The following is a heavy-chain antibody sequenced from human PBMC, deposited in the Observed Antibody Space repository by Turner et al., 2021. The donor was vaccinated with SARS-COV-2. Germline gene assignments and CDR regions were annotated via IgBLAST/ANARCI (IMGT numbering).Heavy chain of an antibody. Sequence: QVQLVESGGGVVQPGRSLRLSCAASGFTFSSYGMHWVRQAPCKGLEWVAVIWYDGINKFYADSVKGRFTISRDNSKNTLYLQMNSLRAEDTAVYYCARDADYGGNPGGFDYWCQGTLVTVSS. CDR2: IWYDGINK. CDR1: GFTFSSYG. J-gene: IGHJ4*02. CDR3: ARDADYGGNPGGFDY. V-gene: IGHV3-33*01. D-gene: IGHD4-17*01.